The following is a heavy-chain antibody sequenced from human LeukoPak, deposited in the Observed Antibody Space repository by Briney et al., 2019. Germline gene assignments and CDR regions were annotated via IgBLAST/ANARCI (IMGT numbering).Heavy chain of an antibody. CDR1: GGSISSYY. CDR2: IYYSGST. V-gene: IGHV4-59*01. CDR3: ARVPRYYDFWSGYYYGMDV. Sequence: PSETLSLTCTVSGGSISSYYWSWIRQPPGKGLEWIGYIYYSGSTNYNPSLKSRVTISVDTSKNQFSLKLSSVTAADTAVYYCARVPRYYDFWSGYYYGMDVWGQGTTVTVS. J-gene: IGHJ6*02. D-gene: IGHD3-3*01.